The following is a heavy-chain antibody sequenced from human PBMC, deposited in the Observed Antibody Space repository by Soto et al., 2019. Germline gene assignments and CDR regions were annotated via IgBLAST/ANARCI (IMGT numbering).Heavy chain of an antibody. CDR2: INPSGGST. J-gene: IGHJ3*02. V-gene: IGHV1-46*01. CDR1: GYTFTSYY. CDR3: ERARAGDSSGYYHDASDI. Sequence: GASVKVSCKASGYTFTSYYMHWVRQAPVQGLEWMGIINPSGGSTSYAQKFQGRVTMTRDTSTSTVYMELSSLRSEDTAVYYCERARAGDSSGYYHDASDIWGQGTTVTDSS. D-gene: IGHD3-22*01.